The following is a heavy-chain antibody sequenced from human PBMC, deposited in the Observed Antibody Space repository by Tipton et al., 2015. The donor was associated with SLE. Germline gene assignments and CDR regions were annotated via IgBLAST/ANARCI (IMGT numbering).Heavy chain of an antibody. V-gene: IGHV4-59*01. J-gene: IGHJ3*02. D-gene: IGHD3-10*01. Sequence: TLSLTCTVSGGSISSYYWSWIRQPPGKGLEWIGHIYTSGSTNYNPSLKSRVTIPVDTSKNQFSLKLSSVTAADTAVYYCARDGDGGSGSYDAFDIWGQGTMVTVSS. CDR1: GGSISSYY. CDR2: IYTSGST. CDR3: ARDGDGGSGSYDAFDI.